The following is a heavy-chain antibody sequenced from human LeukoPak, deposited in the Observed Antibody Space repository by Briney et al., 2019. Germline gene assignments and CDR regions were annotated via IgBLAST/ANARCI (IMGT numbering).Heavy chain of an antibody. D-gene: IGHD2-21*02. J-gene: IGHJ4*02. Sequence: MGRIIPILGIANYAQKFQGRATITADKSTSTAYMELSSLRSEDTAVYYCARVCRGGDCYSYWGQGTLVTVSS. V-gene: IGHV1-69*04. CDR3: ARVCRGGDCYSY. CDR2: IIPILGIA.